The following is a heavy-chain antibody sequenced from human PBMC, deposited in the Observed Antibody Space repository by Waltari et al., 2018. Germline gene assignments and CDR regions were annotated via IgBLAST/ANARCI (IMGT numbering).Heavy chain of an antibody. V-gene: IGHV3-7*01. J-gene: IGHJ5*02. D-gene: IGHD1-26*01. CDR1: GFTFSSYW. CDR2: IKKGGSGK. CDR3: AREWYSGSYFP. Sequence: EVQVVESGGGLVQPGGSLRPSCAASGFTFSSYWMSWVRQAPGKGRGVGAKIKKGGSGKYYGDSVKGRFTISRDNAKNSLYLQINSLRAEDTAMYYCAREWYSGSYFPWGQGTLVTVSS.